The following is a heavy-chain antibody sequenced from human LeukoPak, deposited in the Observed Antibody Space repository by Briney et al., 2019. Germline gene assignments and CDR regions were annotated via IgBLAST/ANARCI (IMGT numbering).Heavy chain of an antibody. J-gene: IGHJ4*02. V-gene: IGHV3-48*01. CDR2: ISSSSGTI. Sequence: GGSLRLSCAASRFTFSNYCMNWVRQAPGKGLEWISYISSSSGTINYADSVKGRFTISRDNAKNALYLQMNSLRAEDTAVYYCARSDASNDYSNQDHYFDYWGQGTLVTVSS. D-gene: IGHD4-11*01. CDR1: RFTFSNYC. CDR3: ARSDASNDYSNQDHYFDY.